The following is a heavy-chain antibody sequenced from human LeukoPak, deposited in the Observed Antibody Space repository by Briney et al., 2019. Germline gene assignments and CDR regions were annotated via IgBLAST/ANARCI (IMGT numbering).Heavy chain of an antibody. CDR1: GFTFSSYW. CDR3: AKDPKWDLGSFDI. D-gene: IGHD1-26*01. V-gene: IGHV3-7*01. Sequence: GGSLRLSCAASGFTFSSYWMSWVRQAPGKGLEWVANIKQDGSEKYYVDSVKGRFTISRGNSKNTLFLEMNSLTTEDTAVYYCAKDPKWDLGSFDIWGQGTLVTVSS. CDR2: IKQDGSEK. J-gene: IGHJ3*02.